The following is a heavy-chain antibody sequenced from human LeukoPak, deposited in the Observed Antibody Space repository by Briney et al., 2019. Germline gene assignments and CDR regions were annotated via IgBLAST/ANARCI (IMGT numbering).Heavy chain of an antibody. CDR1: GGSINSYY. J-gene: IGHJ4*02. Sequence: SETLSLTCTVSGGSINSYYWSWIRQPPGKGLEWIGYIYYSETINYNPSLKSHVTISLDTSNNQVSLKLASVTAADTAVYYCARDRKAVAGENLDYWGQGTLVTVSS. CDR3: ARDRKAVAGENLDY. V-gene: IGHV4-59*01. CDR2: IYYSETI. D-gene: IGHD6-19*01.